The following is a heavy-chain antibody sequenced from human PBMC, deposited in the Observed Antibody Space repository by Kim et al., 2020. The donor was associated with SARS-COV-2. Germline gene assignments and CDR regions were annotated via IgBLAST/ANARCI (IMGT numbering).Heavy chain of an antibody. Sequence: SVKVSCKASGGTFSSYAISWVRQAPGQGLEWMGGIIPIFGTANNAQKFQGRVTITADESTSTAYMELSSLRSEDTAVYYCARGRRDGYEDDAFDIWGQGTMVTVSS. CDR3: ARGRRDGYEDDAFDI. CDR2: IIPIFGTA. J-gene: IGHJ3*02. D-gene: IGHD5-12*01. CDR1: GGTFSSYA. V-gene: IGHV1-69*13.